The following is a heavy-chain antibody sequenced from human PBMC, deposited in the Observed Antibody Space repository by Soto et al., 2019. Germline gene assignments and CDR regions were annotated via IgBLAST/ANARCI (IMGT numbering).Heavy chain of an antibody. CDR3: ARGLFSENYYSGGWYYFDS. CDR2: INHSGTT. CDR1: GGSFSGYS. Sequence: SETLSLTCAVYGGSFSGYSRTWIRQSQGKGLEWIGQINHSGTTNSNRSLKSRVTISLVTSKNQFSLELTSVTAADTAVYYCARGLFSENYYSGGWYYFDSWGQGTLVTVSS. V-gene: IGHV4-34*01. D-gene: IGHD1-26*01. J-gene: IGHJ4*02.